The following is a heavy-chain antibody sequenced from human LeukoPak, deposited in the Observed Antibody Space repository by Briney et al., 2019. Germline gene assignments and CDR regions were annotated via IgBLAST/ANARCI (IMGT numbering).Heavy chain of an antibody. CDR1: GFTFDDYA. CDR2: ISWNSGSI. V-gene: IGHV3-9*01. J-gene: IGHJ4*02. CDR3: AKDRFFYDSGSKAN. Sequence: SGRSLRLSCAASGFTFDDYAMHWVRQAPGKGLEWVSGISWNSGSIGYADSVKGRFTISRGNAKTSLYLQMNSLRAKDTALYYCAKDRFFYDSGSKANWGQGTLVTVSS. D-gene: IGHD3-22*01.